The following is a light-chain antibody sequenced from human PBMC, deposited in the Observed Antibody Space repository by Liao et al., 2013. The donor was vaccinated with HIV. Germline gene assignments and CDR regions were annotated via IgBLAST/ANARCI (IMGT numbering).Light chain of an antibody. CDR3: QVWDSSSDHPV. CDR1: NIGRKS. CDR2: YNR. J-gene: IGLJ2*01. Sequence: YVLTQPPSVSVAPGKTASLTCGGNNIGRKSVHWYQQKPGQAPVLVISYNRDRPSGIPERLSGSNSGNTATLTISRVEAGDEAGYYCQVWDSSSDHPVFGGGTKLTVL. V-gene: IGLV3-21*01.